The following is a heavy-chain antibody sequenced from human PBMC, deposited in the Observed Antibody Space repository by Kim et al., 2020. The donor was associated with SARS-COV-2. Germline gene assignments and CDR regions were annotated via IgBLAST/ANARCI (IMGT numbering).Heavy chain of an antibody. V-gene: IGHV3-30*01. Sequence: ADSVKGRFTISRDNSKNPLYLQMTSLRAEDTAVYYCARSHSGSYFSHFDYWGQGTLVTVSS. D-gene: IGHD1-26*01. J-gene: IGHJ4*02. CDR3: ARSHSGSYFSHFDY.